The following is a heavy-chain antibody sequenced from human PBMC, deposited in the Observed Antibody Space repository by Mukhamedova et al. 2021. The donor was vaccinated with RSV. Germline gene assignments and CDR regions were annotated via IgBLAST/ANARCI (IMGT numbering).Heavy chain of an antibody. D-gene: IGHD6-19*01. V-gene: IGHV1-2*02. J-gene: IGHJ4*02. CDR2: INPDSGAT. CDR3: ARSKNLSGWSLTLDY. Sequence: GLEWMGWINPDSGATNYAQRFQGRVTMTRDTSITTLYMELSRLRSDDTAVYYCARSKNLSGWSLTLDYWGQGTLVTVSS.